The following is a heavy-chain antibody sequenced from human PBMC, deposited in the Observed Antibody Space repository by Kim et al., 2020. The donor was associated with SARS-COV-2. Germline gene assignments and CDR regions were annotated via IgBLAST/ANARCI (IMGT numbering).Heavy chain of an antibody. J-gene: IGHJ4*02. CDR3: ARARRARGVSLFDY. Sequence: SETLSLTYTVSGGSISSGGYYWSWIRQHPGKGLEWIGYIYYSGSTYYNPSLKSRVTISVDTSKNQFSLKLSSVTAADTAVYYCARARRARGVSLFDYWGQGTLVTVSS. D-gene: IGHD3-10*01. V-gene: IGHV4-31*03. CDR2: IYYSGST. CDR1: GGSISSGGYY.